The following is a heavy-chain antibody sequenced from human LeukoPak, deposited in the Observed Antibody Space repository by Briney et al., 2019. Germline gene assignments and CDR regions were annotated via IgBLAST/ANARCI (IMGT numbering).Heavy chain of an antibody. V-gene: IGHV3-7*01. Sequence: GGSLRLSCAASGFTFSSSWMSWVRQAPGKGLEWVANIKQDGSEKYYVDSVKGRFTISRDNAKNSLYLQMNSLRTGDTAVYYCEREGPFDYWGQGTLVTVSS. J-gene: IGHJ4*02. CDR1: GFTFSSSW. CDR2: IKQDGSEK. CDR3: EREGPFDY.